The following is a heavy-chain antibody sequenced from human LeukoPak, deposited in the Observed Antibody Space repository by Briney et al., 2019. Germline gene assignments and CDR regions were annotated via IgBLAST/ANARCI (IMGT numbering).Heavy chain of an antibody. V-gene: IGHV3-23*01. CDR3: ATRSVVIRAVIIVGFHKEAYYFDY. CDR1: GITLNNYG. J-gene: IGHJ4*02. Sequence: GGSLRLPCAVSGITLNNYGVSWVREAPGKGLVWVADISGGGGGKKYADSVKGRFSISRDNPKSTLYLQMNSLSAEDTAVYFCATRSVVIRAVIIVGFHKEAYYFDYWGQGALV. CDR2: ISGGGGGK. D-gene: IGHD3-10*01.